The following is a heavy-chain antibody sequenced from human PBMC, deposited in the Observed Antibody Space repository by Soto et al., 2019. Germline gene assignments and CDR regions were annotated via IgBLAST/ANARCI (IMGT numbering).Heavy chain of an antibody. V-gene: IGHV1-69*06. D-gene: IGHD3-22*01. Sequence: SVKVSCKASGGTFSSYAISWVRQAPGQGLEWMGGIIPIFGTANYAQKFQGRVTITADKSTSTAYMELSSLRSEDTAVYYCARTRMYYDSSGYLGYFDYWGQGTLVTVLL. J-gene: IGHJ4*02. CDR2: IIPIFGTA. CDR1: GGTFSSYA. CDR3: ARTRMYYDSSGYLGYFDY.